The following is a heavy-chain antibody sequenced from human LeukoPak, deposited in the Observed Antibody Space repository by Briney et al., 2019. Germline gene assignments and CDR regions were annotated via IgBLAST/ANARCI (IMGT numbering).Heavy chain of an antibody. CDR2: IFGSGGSA. J-gene: IGHJ4*02. D-gene: IGHD2-15*01. CDR1: GFTIGSYA. Sequence: PGGSQRLSCAASGFTIGSYAMYWVRQAPGKGLEWVSGIFGSGGSAHYADSVKGRFTISRDNSKNTVYLQMDSLRVEDTAIYYCAKTTTGYSSGRYPAWPIDYWGQGTLVTVSS. CDR3: AKTTTGYSSGRYPAWPIDY. V-gene: IGHV3-23*01.